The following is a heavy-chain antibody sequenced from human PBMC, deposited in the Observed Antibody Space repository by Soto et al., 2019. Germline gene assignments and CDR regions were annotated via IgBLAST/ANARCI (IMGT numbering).Heavy chain of an antibody. D-gene: IGHD1-1*01. CDR1: GYTFSTYA. V-gene: IGHV1-3*01. Sequence: ASVKVSCKASGYTFSTYAMHWVRQAPGQSLEWMGWINGGTGQTRYSQRFQDRVTITRDTPASTANMELTSLTSEDTAVYYCARGKGMEENYYYYGLDIWGQGTTVTVSS. J-gene: IGHJ6*02. CDR3: ARGKGMEENYYYYGLDI. CDR2: INGGTGQT.